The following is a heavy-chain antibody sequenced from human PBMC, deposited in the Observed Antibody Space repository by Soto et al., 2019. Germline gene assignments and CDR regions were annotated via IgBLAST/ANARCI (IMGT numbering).Heavy chain of an antibody. CDR3: ARQRTTVVTQAYFDH. D-gene: IGHD2-21*02. Sequence: SETLSLTCTVSGGSISSGVYYWSWIRHHPGKGLEWIGSIYYSGRTYYNPSFKSRVTISIDTSKNQFSLKLSSVTATDTAVYYCARQRTTVVTQAYFDHWGQGALVTVSS. CDR2: IYYSGRT. J-gene: IGHJ4*02. V-gene: IGHV4-39*01. CDR1: GGSISSGVYY.